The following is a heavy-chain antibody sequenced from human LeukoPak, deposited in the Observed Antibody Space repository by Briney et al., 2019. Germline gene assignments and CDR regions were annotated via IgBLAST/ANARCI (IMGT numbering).Heavy chain of an antibody. CDR2: SRNKASSYTT. Sequence: GGSLRLSCAASGLTVTNAWMNWVRQAPGKGPEWVGRSRNKASSYTTEYAASVKGRFTISRDDSKNSLYLQMNSLKIEDTAVYYCARADYSGNYYSTYWGQGTLVTVSS. V-gene: IGHV3-72*01. J-gene: IGHJ4*02. D-gene: IGHD1-26*01. CDR3: ARADYSGNYYSTY. CDR1: GLTVTNAW.